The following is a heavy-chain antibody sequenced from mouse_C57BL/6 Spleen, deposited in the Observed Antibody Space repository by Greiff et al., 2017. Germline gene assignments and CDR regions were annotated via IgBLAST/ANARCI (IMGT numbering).Heavy chain of an antibody. J-gene: IGHJ1*03. V-gene: IGHV1-53*01. D-gene: IGHD1-1*01. Sequence: VQLQQPGTELVKPGASVKLSCKASGYTFTSYWMHWVKQRPGQGLEWIGNINPSNGGTNYNEKFKSKATLTVDKSSSTAYMQLSSLTSEDSAVYYCARSTYYGSSYGGYFDVWGTGTTVTVSS. CDR1: GYTFTSYW. CDR2: INPSNGGT. CDR3: ARSTYYGSSYGGYFDV.